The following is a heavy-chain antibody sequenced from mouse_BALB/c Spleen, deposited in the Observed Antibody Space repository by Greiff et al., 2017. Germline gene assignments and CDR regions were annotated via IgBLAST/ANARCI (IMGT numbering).Heavy chain of an antibody. CDR1: GFTFSSYT. D-gene: IGHD1-2*01. CDR3: ARSLELTTATSWFAY. V-gene: IGHV5-9*03. J-gene: IGHJ3*01. Sequence: EVQLVESGGGLVKPGGSLKLSCAASGFTFSSYTMSWVRQTPEKRLEWVATISSGGGNTYYPDSVKGRFTISRDNAKNNLYLQMSSLRSEDTALYYCARSLELTTATSWFAYWGQGTLVTVSA. CDR2: ISSGGGNT.